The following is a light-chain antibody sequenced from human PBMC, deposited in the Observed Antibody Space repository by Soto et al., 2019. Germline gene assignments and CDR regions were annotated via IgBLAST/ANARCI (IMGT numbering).Light chain of an antibody. CDR1: QYINTR. Sequence: EIVLTQSPATLSSFPGDRVTLSCRASQYINTRLAWYQHRPGQAPRLLIYGATTRATDMPGRSSGRGSATEFTLTISSLQSEDYAVYYCQQYRNWPRTFGQGTKVDIK. CDR2: GAT. V-gene: IGKV3-15*01. J-gene: IGKJ1*01. CDR3: QQYRNWPRT.